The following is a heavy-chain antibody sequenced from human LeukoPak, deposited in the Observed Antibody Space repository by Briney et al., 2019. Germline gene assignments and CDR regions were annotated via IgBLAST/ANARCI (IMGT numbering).Heavy chain of an antibody. CDR2: IYPDDSDT. CDR1: GYNFTSYW. J-gene: IGHJ4*02. V-gene: IGHV5-51*01. CDR3: ARPRDGCNPFFDY. D-gene: IGHD5-24*01. Sequence: GESLKISCKGSGYNFTSYWIGWVRQMPGKGLEWMGIIYPDDSDTRYSQSFQGQVTISADKSISTAYLQWSSLKASDTAMYYCARPRDGCNPFFDYWGQGTLVTVSS.